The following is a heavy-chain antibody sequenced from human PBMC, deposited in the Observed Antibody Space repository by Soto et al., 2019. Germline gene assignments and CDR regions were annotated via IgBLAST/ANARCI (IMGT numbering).Heavy chain of an antibody. CDR1: GGSISTITYS. Sequence: SETLSLTCTVSGGSISTITYSWGWIRQPPGKGLEWIGNIYSSGSTYYNPSLKSRVTISVDTSTNHFSLKLSSVTAADTAVYYCARRVGYCSGGSCTPYYFDYWGQGTLVTVSS. CDR2: IYSSGST. CDR3: ARRVGYCSGGSCTPYYFDY. J-gene: IGHJ4*02. D-gene: IGHD2-15*01. V-gene: IGHV4-39*02.